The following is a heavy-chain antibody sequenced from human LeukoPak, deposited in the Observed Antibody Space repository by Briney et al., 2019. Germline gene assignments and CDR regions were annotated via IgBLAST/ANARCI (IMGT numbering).Heavy chain of an antibody. CDR1: GFTFSNYY. Sequence: GGSLRLSCAASGFTFSNYYISWIRQAPGKGLEWVSYISGNGGTKYDADSVKGRFIMTRDSAKKSVYLQMTSLRVEDTAVYYCGRGIPVDYWGQGLLVTVSS. J-gene: IGHJ4*02. CDR2: ISGNGGTK. CDR3: GRGIPVDY. V-gene: IGHV3-11*01.